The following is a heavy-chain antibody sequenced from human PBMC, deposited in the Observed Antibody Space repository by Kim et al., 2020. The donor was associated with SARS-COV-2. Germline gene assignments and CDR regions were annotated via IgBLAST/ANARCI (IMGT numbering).Heavy chain of an antibody. Sequence: DSVKGRFTISRDNSKNTLYLQMNSVRAEDTAVYDCAREQMYYDGNAAGFDPWGQGTLVTVSS. J-gene: IGHJ5*02. D-gene: IGHD3-10*01. CDR3: AREQMYYDGNAAGFDP. V-gene: IGHV3-11*05.